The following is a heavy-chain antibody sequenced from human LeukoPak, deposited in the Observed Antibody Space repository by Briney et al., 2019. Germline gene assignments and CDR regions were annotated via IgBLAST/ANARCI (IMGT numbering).Heavy chain of an antibody. D-gene: IGHD3-22*01. CDR3: ARSTMIDPPTDV. J-gene: IGHJ6*04. V-gene: IGHV3-21*01. CDR2: ISSSSSYI. Sequence: PGGSLRLSCAASGFTFGSYSMNWVRQAPGKGLEWVSSISSSSSYIYYADSVKGRFTISRDNAKNSLYLQMNSLRAEDTAVYYCARSTMIDPPTDVWGKGTTVTVSS. CDR1: GFTFGSYS.